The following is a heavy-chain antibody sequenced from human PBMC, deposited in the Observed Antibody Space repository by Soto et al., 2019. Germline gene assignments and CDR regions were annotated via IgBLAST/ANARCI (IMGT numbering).Heavy chain of an antibody. CDR2: LNPNSGGT. CDR1: GYTFTGYY. CDR3: ARAGYSSSWYDVGGMDV. Sequence: ASVKVSCKASGYTFTGYYMHWVRQAPGQGLEWKGWLNPNSGGTNYAQKFQGWVTVTRDTSISTAYMELSRLRSDDTAVYYCARAGYSSSWYDVGGMDVWGQGTTVTVSS. V-gene: IGHV1-2*04. J-gene: IGHJ6*02. D-gene: IGHD6-13*01.